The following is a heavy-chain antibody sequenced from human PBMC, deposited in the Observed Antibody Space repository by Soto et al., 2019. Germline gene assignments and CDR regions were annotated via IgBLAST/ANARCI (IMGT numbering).Heavy chain of an antibody. D-gene: IGHD3-10*01. Sequence: PVKVSCKASGSAFSCYAISWVRQAPGQGLEWMGGIIPIFGTANYAQKFQGRVTITADESTSTAYMELSSLRSEDTAVYYCARVGDGSGSYYYYYYGMDVWGQGTTVTVSS. CDR1: GSAFSCYA. CDR2: IIPIFGTA. CDR3: ARVGDGSGSYYYYYYGMDV. J-gene: IGHJ6*02. V-gene: IGHV1-69*13.